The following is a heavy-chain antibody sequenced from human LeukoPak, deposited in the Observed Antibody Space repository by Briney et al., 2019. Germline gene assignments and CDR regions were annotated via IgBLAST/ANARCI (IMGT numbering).Heavy chain of an antibody. CDR2: IYYSGST. CDR1: GGSISSYY. V-gene: IGHV4-59*01. Sequence: PSETLSLTCTVSGGSISSYYWSWIRQPPGKGLEWIGYIYYSGSTNHNPSLKSRVTISVDTSKNQFSLKLSSVTAADTAVYYCARDLPVDGVVPAASQGAFDYWGQGTLVTVSS. CDR3: ARDLPVDGVVPAASQGAFDY. D-gene: IGHD2-2*01. J-gene: IGHJ4*02.